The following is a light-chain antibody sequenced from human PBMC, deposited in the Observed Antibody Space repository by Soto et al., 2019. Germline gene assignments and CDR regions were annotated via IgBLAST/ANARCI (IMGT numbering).Light chain of an antibody. Sequence: EIELRQSPATLSLSPGERATLSCRASQSVSSFLVWYQQKPGQTPRLLIYDASNRATGIPARFSGSGSETDFTLTISSLEPEDFAVYYCQHRMNWPLTFGQGTRLEIK. CDR2: DAS. J-gene: IGKJ5*01. CDR3: QHRMNWPLT. CDR1: QSVSSF. V-gene: IGKV3-11*01.